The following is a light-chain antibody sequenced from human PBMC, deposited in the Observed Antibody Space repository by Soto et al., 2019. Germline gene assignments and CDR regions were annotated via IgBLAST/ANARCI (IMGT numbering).Light chain of an antibody. CDR2: SAS. V-gene: IGKV1-27*01. CDR1: QDISVY. J-gene: IGKJ5*01. CDR3: QKFNTAPLT. Sequence: DIQMTQSPSSLSASVGDRVTITCRASQDISVYLAWYQQKPGKVPKHLIYSASTLQSGVPSRFSGSGSGTDFTLTIIILQPEDVATYYCQKFNTAPLTFGQGTRLEIK.